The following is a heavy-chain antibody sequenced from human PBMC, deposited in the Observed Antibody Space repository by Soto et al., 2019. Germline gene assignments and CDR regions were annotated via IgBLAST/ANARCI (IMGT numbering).Heavy chain of an antibody. CDR2: INPNSGGT. V-gene: IGHV1-2*04. D-gene: IGHD4-17*01. CDR3: ARQPAAFGDKYYFDY. J-gene: IGHJ4*02. CDR1: GYTFTGYY. Sequence: ASVKVSCKASGYTFTGYYMHWVRQAPGQGLEWMGWINPNSGGTDYAQKFQGWVTMTRDTSISTAYMELSRLRSDDTAVYYCARQPAAFGDKYYFDYWGQGALVTVSS.